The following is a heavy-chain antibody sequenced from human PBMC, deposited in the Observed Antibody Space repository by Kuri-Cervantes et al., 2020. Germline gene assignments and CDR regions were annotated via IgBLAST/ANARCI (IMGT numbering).Heavy chain of an antibody. CDR2: INHSGST. D-gene: IGHD3-10*01. J-gene: IGHJ4*02. V-gene: IGHV4-34*01. CDR1: GGSFSGYY. CDR3: ARDMMGLLIPWFGELDY. Sequence: GSLRLSCAVYGGSFSGYYWSWIRQPPGKGLEWIGEINHSGSTNYNPSLKSRVTISVDTSKNQFSLKLSSVTAADTAVYYCARDMMGLLIPWFGELDYWGQGTLVTVSS.